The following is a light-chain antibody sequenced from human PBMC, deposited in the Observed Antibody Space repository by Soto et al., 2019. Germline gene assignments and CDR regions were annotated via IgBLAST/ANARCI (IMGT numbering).Light chain of an antibody. CDR3: QQYDDSARYK. CDR1: QSINTRY. Sequence: DIVLPQSPGPLSLSPGERAPLSCRASQSINTRYSAWYQQKPGQPPRLLIYATSSRAPGIPDRFSGSGSGTDFTLTISRLEPEDFAVYYCQQYDDSARYKFGQGTNLDIK. J-gene: IGKJ2*01. CDR2: ATS. V-gene: IGKV3-20*01.